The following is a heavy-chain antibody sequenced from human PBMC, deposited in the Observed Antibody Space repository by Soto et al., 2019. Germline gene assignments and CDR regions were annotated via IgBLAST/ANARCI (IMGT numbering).Heavy chain of an antibody. V-gene: IGHV3-30*18. D-gene: IGHD5-12*01. J-gene: IGHJ6*02. Sequence: GGSLRLSCTTSGFTFSNYGMHWVRQAPGKGLEWVAVISYDGSNKDYADSVKGRFTISRDNSENTLSLQMNSLRAEDTAVYYCAKDIVATLYYYGLDVWGQGTTVTVSS. CDR3: AKDIVATLYYYGLDV. CDR2: ISYDGSNK. CDR1: GFTFSNYG.